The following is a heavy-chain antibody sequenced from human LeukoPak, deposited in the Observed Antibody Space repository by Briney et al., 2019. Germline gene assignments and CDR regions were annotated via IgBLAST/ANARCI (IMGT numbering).Heavy chain of an antibody. CDR2: INHSGST. V-gene: IGHV4-34*01. CDR1: GGSFSGYY. Sequence: PSETLSLTCAVYGGSFSGYYWSWIRQPPGMGLEWIGEINHSGSTNYNPSLKSRVTISVDTSKNQFSLKLSSVTAADTAVYYCARAGYSGFLDVWGKGTTVTVSS. CDR3: ARAGYSGFLDV. D-gene: IGHD5-12*01. J-gene: IGHJ6*04.